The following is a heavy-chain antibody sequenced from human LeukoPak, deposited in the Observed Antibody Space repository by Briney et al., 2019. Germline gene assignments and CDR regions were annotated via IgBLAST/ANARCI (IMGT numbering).Heavy chain of an antibody. Sequence: PGGSLRLSCAASGFTFSSYWMSWVRQAPGKGLEWVANIKQDGSEKYYVDSVEGRFTISRDNAKNSLYLQMNSLRAEDTAVYYCASIQLWSYSLFDYWGQGTLVTVSS. CDR3: ASIQLWSYSLFDY. CDR1: GFTFSSYW. CDR2: IKQDGSEK. J-gene: IGHJ4*02. V-gene: IGHV3-7*01. D-gene: IGHD5-18*01.